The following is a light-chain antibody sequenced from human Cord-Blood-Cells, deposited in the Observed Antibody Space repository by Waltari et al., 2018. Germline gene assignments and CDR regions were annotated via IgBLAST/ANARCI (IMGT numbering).Light chain of an antibody. Sequence: IVLTQSPATLPLSPAARATLSFRASQSVSSYLAWYQQKPGQAPRLLINDASNRATGIPARFSGSGSGTDFTLTISSLEPEDFAVYYCQQRSNWPRLTFGGGTKVEIK. CDR2: DAS. CDR3: QQRSNWPRLT. V-gene: IGKV3-11*01. J-gene: IGKJ4*01. CDR1: QSVSSY.